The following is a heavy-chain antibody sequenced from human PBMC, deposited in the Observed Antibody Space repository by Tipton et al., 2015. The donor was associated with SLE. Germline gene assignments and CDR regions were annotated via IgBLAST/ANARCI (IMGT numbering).Heavy chain of an antibody. J-gene: IGHJ4*02. Sequence: SLRLSCAASGFTFTAYGMHWVRQAPGKGLEWVAVIWYDGSSKYYADSVKGRFTISRDNSKNTLYLQMNSLRAEDTAEYYCAKATNWGSGAYDYWGQGTLVTVSS. D-gene: IGHD7-27*01. V-gene: IGHV3-30*18. CDR3: AKATNWGSGAYDY. CDR2: IWYDGSSK. CDR1: GFTFTAYG.